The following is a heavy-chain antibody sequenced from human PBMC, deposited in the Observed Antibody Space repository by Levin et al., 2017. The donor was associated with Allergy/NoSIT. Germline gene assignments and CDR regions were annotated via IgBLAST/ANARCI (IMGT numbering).Heavy chain of an antibody. CDR3: SKDLSPRIAAGGPYFDY. V-gene: IGHV3-30*18. Sequence: GGSLRLSCTASGFTFSNYGMHWVRLAPGKGLEWVTFISFDGINKYYADSVKGRFTISRDNSQNTLYLQMDSLRGEDTAMYYCSKDLSPRIAAGGPYFDYWGQGTLVTVSS. J-gene: IGHJ4*02. CDR2: ISFDGINK. D-gene: IGHD6-13*01. CDR1: GFTFSNYG.